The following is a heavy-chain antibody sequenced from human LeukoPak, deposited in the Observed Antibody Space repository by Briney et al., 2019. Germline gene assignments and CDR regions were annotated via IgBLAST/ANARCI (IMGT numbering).Heavy chain of an antibody. CDR1: GGSISSDY. CDR3: AKKGRTYTDYGGYYDYMDV. J-gene: IGHJ6*03. CDR2: IHHSGST. V-gene: IGHV4-59*08. Sequence: PSETLSLTCTVSGGSISSDYWTWIRQPPGKGLEWIGYIHHSGSTKYNPSLKSRVTISVDTPKNQFSLNLRSVTAADTAVYYCAKKGRTYTDYGGYYDYMDVWGKGTTVTVS. D-gene: IGHD4-17*01.